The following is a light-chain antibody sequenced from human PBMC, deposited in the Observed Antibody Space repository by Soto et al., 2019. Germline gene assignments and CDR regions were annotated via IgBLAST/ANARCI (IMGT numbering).Light chain of an antibody. V-gene: IGKV1-5*03. J-gene: IGKJ4*01. CDR1: QSISSW. Sequence: DIQMTQSPSTLSASVGDRVTITCRASQSISSWLAWYQQKPGKAPNLLIYKASSLESGVPSSFSGSGSGTEFTLTISSLQPDDFATYYCQQYNSYPLTFGGGNKVEIK. CDR3: QQYNSYPLT. CDR2: KAS.